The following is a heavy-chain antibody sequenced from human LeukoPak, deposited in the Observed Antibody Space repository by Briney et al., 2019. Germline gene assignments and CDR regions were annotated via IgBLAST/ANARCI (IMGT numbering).Heavy chain of an antibody. CDR1: GFTFSSYS. J-gene: IGHJ3*02. CDR2: ISSSSSYI. D-gene: IGHD2-15*01. Sequence: GGSLRLSCAASGFTFSSYSMNWVRQAPGKGLEWVSSISSSSSYIYHADSVKGRFTISRDNAKNSLYLQMNSLRAEDTAVYYCARERGREDCSGGSCPLDAFDIWGQGTMVTVSS. CDR3: ARERGREDCSGGSCPLDAFDI. V-gene: IGHV3-21*01.